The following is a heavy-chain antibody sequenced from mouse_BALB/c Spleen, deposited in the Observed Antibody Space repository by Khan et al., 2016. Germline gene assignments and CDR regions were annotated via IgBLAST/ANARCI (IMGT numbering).Heavy chain of an antibody. CDR2: IDPSDSET. D-gene: IGHD1-1*01. V-gene: IGHV1-69*02. CDR3: TRSIYVSTYDYAMDY. CDR1: GYTFTSYW. J-gene: IGHJ4*01. Sequence: QVQLQQSGAELVKPGAPVKLSCKASGYTFTSYWMNWVKQRPGRGLEWIGRIDPSDSETHYNQKFKDKATLTVDKSSSTAYIQVSSLTSEDSAVYYCTRSIYVSTYDYAMDYWGQGTSVTVSS.